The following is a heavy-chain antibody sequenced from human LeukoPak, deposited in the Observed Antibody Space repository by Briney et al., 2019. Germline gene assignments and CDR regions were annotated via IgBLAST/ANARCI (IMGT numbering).Heavy chain of an antibody. V-gene: IGHV1-69*06. D-gene: IGHD6-19*01. CDR2: IIPIFGTA. CDR1: GGTFSSYA. J-gene: IGHJ3*02. Sequence: SVKVSCKASGGTFSSYAISWVRQAPGQGLEWMGGIIPIFGTANYAQKFQGRVTITADKSTSTAYMELSSLRSEDTAVYYCASGYSSGWWAFDIWGQGTMVTVSS. CDR3: ASGYSSGWWAFDI.